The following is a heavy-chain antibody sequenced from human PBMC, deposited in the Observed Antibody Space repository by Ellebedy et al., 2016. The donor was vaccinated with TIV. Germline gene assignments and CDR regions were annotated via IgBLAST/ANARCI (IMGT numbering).Heavy chain of an antibody. J-gene: IGHJ5*02. CDR3: ARRGHSSGSYYRNQYWFDP. D-gene: IGHD3-10*01. Sequence: SETLSLTXAVYGGSFSGYYWSWIRQPPGKGLEWIGEINHSGSTNYNPSLKSRVTISVDTSKNQFSLKLSSVTAADTAVYYCARRGHSSGSYYRNQYWFDPWGQGTLVTVSS. CDR1: GGSFSGYY. V-gene: IGHV4-34*01. CDR2: INHSGST.